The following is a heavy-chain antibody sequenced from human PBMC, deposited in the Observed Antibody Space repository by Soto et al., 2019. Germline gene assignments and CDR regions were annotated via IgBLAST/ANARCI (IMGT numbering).Heavy chain of an antibody. D-gene: IGHD1-26*01. CDR2: IKSKTDGGTT. J-gene: IGHJ4*02. V-gene: IGHV3-15*01. CDR1: GFTFSNAW. Sequence: EVQLVESGGGLVKPGGSLRLSCAASGFTFSNAWMSWVRQAPGKGLEWVGRIKSKTDGGTTDYAAPVKGRFTISRDDSKNTLYLQMNSLKTEDTAVYYCTTDPSLVGATYYFDYWGQGTLVTVSS. CDR3: TTDPSLVGATYYFDY.